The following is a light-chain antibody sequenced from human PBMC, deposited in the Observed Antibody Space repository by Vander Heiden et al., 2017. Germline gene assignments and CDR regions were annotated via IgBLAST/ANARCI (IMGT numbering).Light chain of an antibody. CDR2: FGS. Sequence: DIVMIQSPLFLPGNRREPASISCRSSQSLLHSNGYNYLDWYLQKPGQSPQLLIYFGSNLASGVPDRFSGSGSGTDFTLKISSVEAEDVGVYYCMQALQTPLTFGGGTKVEIK. J-gene: IGKJ4*01. V-gene: IGKV2-28*01. CDR3: MQALQTPLT. CDR1: QSLLHSNGYNY.